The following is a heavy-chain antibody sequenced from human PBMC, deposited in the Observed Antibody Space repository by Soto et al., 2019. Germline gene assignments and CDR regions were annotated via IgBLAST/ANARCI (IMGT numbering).Heavy chain of an antibody. V-gene: IGHV4-39*01. CDR2: IYYGGSS. CDR3: ARHGSY. CDR1: GVSISSSSYY. J-gene: IGHJ4*02. Sequence: PSETLSLTCTVSGVSISSSSYYWGWFRHPPGKGLEWIGTIYYGGSSYSNPSLKSRVTISLDTSKNQFSLTLTSVTAADTAVYYCARHGSYWGQGTLVTVSS.